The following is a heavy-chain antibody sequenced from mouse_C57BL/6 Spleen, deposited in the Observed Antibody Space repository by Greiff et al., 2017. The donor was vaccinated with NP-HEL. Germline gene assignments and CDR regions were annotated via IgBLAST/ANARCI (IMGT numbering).Heavy chain of an antibody. CDR3: AREGDSFDY. CDR1: GFTFSDYY. V-gene: IGHV5-12*01. Sequence: EVKVVESGGGLVQPGGSLKLSCAASGFTFSDYYMYWVRQTPEKRLEWVAYISNGGGSTYYPDTVKGRFTISRDNAKNTLYLQMSHLKSEDTAMYYCAREGDSFDYWGQGTTLTVSS. CDR2: ISNGGGST. J-gene: IGHJ2*01.